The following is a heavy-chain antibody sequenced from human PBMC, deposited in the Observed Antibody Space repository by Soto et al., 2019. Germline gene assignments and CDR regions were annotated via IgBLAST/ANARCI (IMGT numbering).Heavy chain of an antibody. Sequence: QVQLLQSGAEVKKPGSSVRVSCEASGGTFRTYAISWVRQAPGQGLEWMGGIIPIFGTVNYAQKFQGRVTITADESTTTVYMDLRSLRSEDTAVYYCAKGAVAETPTSYYYYGMDVWGQGTTVTVSS. V-gene: IGHV1-69*12. CDR3: AKGAVAETPTSYYYYGMDV. J-gene: IGHJ6*02. CDR1: GGTFRTYA. CDR2: IIPIFGTV. D-gene: IGHD6-19*01.